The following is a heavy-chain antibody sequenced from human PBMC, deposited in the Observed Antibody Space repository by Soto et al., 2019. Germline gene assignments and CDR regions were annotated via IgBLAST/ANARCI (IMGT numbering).Heavy chain of an antibody. CDR3: ARSRYSGYDSVDY. CDR2: IYYSGST. CDR1: GGSISRYY. D-gene: IGHD5-12*01. V-gene: IGHV4-59*01. Sequence: PSETLSLTCTVSGGSISRYYWSWIRQPPGKGLEWIGFIYYSGSTNYNPSLKSRVTISVDTSKNQFSLKLSSVTAADTAVYYCARSRYSGYDSVDYLGQGTLVTVSS. J-gene: IGHJ4*02.